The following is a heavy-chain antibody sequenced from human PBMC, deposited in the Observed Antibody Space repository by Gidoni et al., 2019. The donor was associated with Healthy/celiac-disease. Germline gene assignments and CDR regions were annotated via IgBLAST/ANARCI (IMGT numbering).Heavy chain of an antibody. D-gene: IGHD3-22*01. CDR3: ARRLSPYYYDSSGYAFDI. CDR1: GGSIRRYY. Sequence: QVQLQESGPGLVKPSEPLSLTCPGPGGSIRRYYWSWIRQPPGKGLEWIGYIYYSGSTNYNPSLKSQVTISVDTSKNQFSLKLSSVTAADTAVYYCARRLSPYYYDSSGYAFDIWGQGTMVTVSS. CDR2: IYYSGST. V-gene: IGHV4-59*01. J-gene: IGHJ3*02.